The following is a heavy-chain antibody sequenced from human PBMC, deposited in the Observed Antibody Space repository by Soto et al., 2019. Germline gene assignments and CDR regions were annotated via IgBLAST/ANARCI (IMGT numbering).Heavy chain of an antibody. CDR2: INYSGDT. D-gene: IGHD6-13*01. V-gene: IGHV4-31*01. CDR3: ARAGSSWIFFDS. J-gene: IGHJ4*01. Sequence: PSETLSLTCTVSGGSIGSNSYYWSWIRQHPGRGLEWIGYINYSGDTYYNPSLESPVTISVDTSKNQFSLKLSSVTAADTAVYYCARAGSSWIFFDSWGHGTLVTVSS. CDR1: GGSIGSNSYY.